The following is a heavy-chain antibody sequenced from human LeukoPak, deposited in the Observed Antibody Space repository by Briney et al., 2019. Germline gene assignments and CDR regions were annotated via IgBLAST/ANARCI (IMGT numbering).Heavy chain of an antibody. V-gene: IGHV3-48*03. CDR3: ALVGATVG. CDR1: GFTFSRHG. J-gene: IGHJ4*02. D-gene: IGHD1-26*01. Sequence: GASQSLSCAASGFTFSRHGMNWARQPPGKGLEWVSYISSSGSTIKYADSVTGRFTISRVNAKNSLYLQMNSLRAEETAVYYCALVGATVGWGQGALVTVSP. CDR2: ISSSGSTI.